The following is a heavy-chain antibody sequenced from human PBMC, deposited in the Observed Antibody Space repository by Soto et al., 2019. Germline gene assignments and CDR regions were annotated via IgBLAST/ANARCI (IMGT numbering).Heavy chain of an antibody. CDR2: IYYSGST. CDR3: ARVGLSAAGYYYYYGMDV. V-gene: IGHV4-59*01. Sequence: QVQLQESGPGLVKPSETLSLTCTVSGGSISSYYWSWIRQHPGKGLEWIGYIYYSGSTNYNPSLKSRVTISVDTSKDQFSLKLSSVNAADTAVDYCARVGLSAAGYYYYYGMDVWGQGTTVTVSS. D-gene: IGHD6-13*01. J-gene: IGHJ6*02. CDR1: GGSISSYY.